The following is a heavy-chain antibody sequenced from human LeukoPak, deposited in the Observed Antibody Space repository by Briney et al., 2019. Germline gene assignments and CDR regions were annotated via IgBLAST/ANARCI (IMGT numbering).Heavy chain of an antibody. V-gene: IGHV4-59*01. CDR2: ISYNGST. CDR1: GGSISSYY. Sequence: SETLSLTCTVSGGSISSYYWSWIRQPPGRGLEWIGYISYNGSTNYNPSLKSRVTISVDTAKNHVSLSLSSVTAADTAVYYCARQSVDFWTDYAKNWFDPWGQGTLVTVSS. D-gene: IGHD3/OR15-3a*01. J-gene: IGHJ5*02. CDR3: ARQSVDFWTDYAKNWFDP.